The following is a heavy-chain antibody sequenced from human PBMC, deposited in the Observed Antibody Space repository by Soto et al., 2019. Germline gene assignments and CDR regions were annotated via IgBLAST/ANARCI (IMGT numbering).Heavy chain of an antibody. Sequence: GGSLRLSCSASGFTFSSYAMHWVRQAPEKGLEYVSAISSNGGSTNYADSVKGRFTISRDNAKNTLYLQMNSLRAEDTAVYYCARERAPGYSYGWYYYYGMDVWGQGTTVTVSS. V-gene: IGHV3-64*04. CDR1: GFTFSSYA. CDR2: ISSNGGST. D-gene: IGHD5-18*01. CDR3: ARERAPGYSYGWYYYYGMDV. J-gene: IGHJ6*02.